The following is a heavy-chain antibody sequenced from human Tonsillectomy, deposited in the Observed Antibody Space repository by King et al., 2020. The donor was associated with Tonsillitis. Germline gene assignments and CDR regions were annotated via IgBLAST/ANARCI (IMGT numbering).Heavy chain of an antibody. Sequence: VQLVQSGAEVKKPGASVKVSCKASGYTFIGYYIHWVRQAPGQGLEWMGWMNPNTGDINYAQKFQGRVTMTRDTSISTAYMELSNLRSDDTAVYYCARDSYPTPPLWGQGTLVTVSS. CDR2: MNPNTGDI. CDR3: ARDSYPTPPL. J-gene: IGHJ4*02. CDR1: GYTFIGYY. V-gene: IGHV1-2*02.